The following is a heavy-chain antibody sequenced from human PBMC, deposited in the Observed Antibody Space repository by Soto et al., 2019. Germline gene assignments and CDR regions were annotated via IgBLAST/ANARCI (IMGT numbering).Heavy chain of an antibody. V-gene: IGHV3-23*01. D-gene: IGHD1-1*01. Sequence: EVQLLESGGDLVQPGGSLRLSCAASGFTFRNFVMTWVRQSLGKGLEWVSGISASGDSTYHADSVKGLFTISRDNPKNTLYLQMKALRTEDTAVYYCAYRNWDGCRGVNCYVFDFWGQGTLVTVSS. CDR3: AYRNWDGCRGVNCYVFDF. J-gene: IGHJ4*02. CDR1: GFTFRNFV. CDR2: ISASGDST.